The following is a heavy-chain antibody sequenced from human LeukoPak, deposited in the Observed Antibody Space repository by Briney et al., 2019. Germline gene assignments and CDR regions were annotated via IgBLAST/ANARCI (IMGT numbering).Heavy chain of an antibody. Sequence: GGSLRLSCAASGFTLSEYRMNWVRQAPGKGLEWVAFISGSGDYIYYGSSVKGRFIISRDNAKNSVYLQMNSLRAEDTAIYYCVRDGCTGNTCYTYNWFDAWGQGTLVTVSS. CDR1: GFTLSEYR. J-gene: IGHJ5*02. CDR2: ISGSGDYI. CDR3: VRDGCTGNTCYTYNWFDA. D-gene: IGHD2-2*02. V-gene: IGHV3-21*01.